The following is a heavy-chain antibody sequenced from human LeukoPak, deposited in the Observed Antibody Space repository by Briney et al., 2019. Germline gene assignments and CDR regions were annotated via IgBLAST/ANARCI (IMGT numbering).Heavy chain of an antibody. J-gene: IGHJ6*03. Sequence: SETLSLTYAVYGGSFSGYYWSWIRQPPGKGLEWIGEINRSGSTNYNPSLKSRVTISVDTSKNQFSLKLSSVTAADTAVYYGARGIAAHGGYYYYYYYMDVWGKGTTVTVSS. D-gene: IGHD6-6*01. CDR3: ARGIAAHGGYYYYYYYMDV. CDR1: GGSFSGYY. V-gene: IGHV4-34*01. CDR2: INRSGST.